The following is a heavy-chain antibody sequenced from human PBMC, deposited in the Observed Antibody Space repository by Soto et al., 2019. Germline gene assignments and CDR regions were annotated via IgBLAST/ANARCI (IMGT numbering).Heavy chain of an antibody. J-gene: IGHJ6*02. CDR2: IYYRGST. CDR3: GTLAQAWYNYYYYGMDV. Sequence: QVQLQESGPGLVKPSQTLSLTCTVSGGSISSGDYYWSWIRQPPGKGLEWIGYIYYRGSTYYNPSLKSRVTISVDTSKHQFCLWLSSVTAADTAVYYCGTLAQAWYNYYYYGMDVWGQGSTVTVSS. V-gene: IGHV4-30-4*01. CDR1: GGSISSGDYY. D-gene: IGHD1-20*01.